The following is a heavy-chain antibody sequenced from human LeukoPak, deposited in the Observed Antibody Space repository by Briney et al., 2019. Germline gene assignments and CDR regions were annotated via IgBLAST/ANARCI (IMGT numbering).Heavy chain of an antibody. CDR2: IYYSGST. CDR3: ARDHPSSCWSNYYYGMDV. D-gene: IGHD6-13*01. J-gene: IGHJ6*04. V-gene: IGHV4-31*03. CDR1: GGSISSRGYY. Sequence: SQTLSLTCTVSGGSISSRGYYWSWIRQHPGKGLEWIGYIYYSGSTYYNPSLKSRVTISVDTSKNQFSLKLSSVTAADTAVYYCARDHPSSCWSNYYYGMDVWGKGTTVTVSS.